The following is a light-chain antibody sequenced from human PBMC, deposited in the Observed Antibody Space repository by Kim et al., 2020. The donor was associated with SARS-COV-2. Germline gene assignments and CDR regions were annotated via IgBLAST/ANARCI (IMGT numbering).Light chain of an antibody. CDR1: ILGIKS. V-gene: IGLV3-21*04. CDR2: YDT. Sequence: AAGRTACMSCGAFILGIKSVHWYQPKPDRAPVVVIHYDTDQPSGIPERFSGSNSGNTATLTIPGVEAGDEADYYCQVWDNSRVHLVFGGGTQLTVL. CDR3: QVWDNSRVHLV. J-gene: IGLJ2*01.